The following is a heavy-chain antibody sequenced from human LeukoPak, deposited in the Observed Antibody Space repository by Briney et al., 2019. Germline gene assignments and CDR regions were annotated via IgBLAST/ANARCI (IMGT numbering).Heavy chain of an antibody. CDR3: AEDLYRYCSSTSCYPFDY. D-gene: IGHD2-2*01. J-gene: IGHJ4*02. Sequence: SGGSLRLSCAASGFTFSSYAMSWVRQAPGKGLEWVSTISGSGGSTYYADSVKGRFTISRDNSKNTLYLQMNSLRAEDTAVYYCAEDLYRYCSSTSCYPFDYWGQGAMVTVSS. CDR1: GFTFSSYA. CDR2: ISGSGGST. V-gene: IGHV3-23*01.